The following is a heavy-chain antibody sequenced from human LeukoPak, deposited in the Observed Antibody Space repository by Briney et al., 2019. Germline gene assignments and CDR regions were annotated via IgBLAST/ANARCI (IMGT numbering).Heavy chain of an antibody. Sequence: SETLSLTCTVSGGFISSGGYYWSWIRQHPGKGLEWIGYIYYSGSTYYNPSLKSRVTILVDTSKNQFSLKLSSVTAADTAVYYCARDRDYGGNHRWAFDIWGQGTMVTVSS. CDR1: GGFISSGGYY. CDR2: IYYSGST. D-gene: IGHD4-23*01. CDR3: ARDRDYGGNHRWAFDI. J-gene: IGHJ3*02. V-gene: IGHV4-31*03.